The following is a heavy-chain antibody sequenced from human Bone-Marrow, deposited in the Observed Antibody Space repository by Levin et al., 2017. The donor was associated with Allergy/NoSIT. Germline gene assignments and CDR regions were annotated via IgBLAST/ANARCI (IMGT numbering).Heavy chain of an antibody. CDR3: AKTFNSGSYYYGMDV. CDR1: GFTLRRYG. V-gene: IGHV3-30*18. D-gene: IGHD5-12*01. CDR2: FLHDANKK. J-gene: IGHJ6*02. Sequence: PGGSLRLSCAASGFTLRRYGMHWVRQTPGKGLEWVAVFLHDANKKSYADSVEGRFTISGDTSKNTLYLQMNNLRPEDTAVYYCAKTFNSGSYYYGMDVWGPGTTVTVS.